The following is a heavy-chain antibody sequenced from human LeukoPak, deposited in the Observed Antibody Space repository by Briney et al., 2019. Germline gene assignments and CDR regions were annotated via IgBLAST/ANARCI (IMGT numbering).Heavy chain of an antibody. V-gene: IGHV3-21*01. J-gene: IGHJ4*02. D-gene: IGHD3-16*01. CDR2: ISSGSDYI. CDR1: GFSSYS. CDR3: ARDPWGTHAY. Sequence: GGSLRLSCAASGFSSYSLNWVRQAPGKGLEWDSSISSGSDYIYYADSVKGRFTISRDNAKNSLYLQMNSLRAEDTAIYYCARDPWGTHAYWGQGTLVTVSS.